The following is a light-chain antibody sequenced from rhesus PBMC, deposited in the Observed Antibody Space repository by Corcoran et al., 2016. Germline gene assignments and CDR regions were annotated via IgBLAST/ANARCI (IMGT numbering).Light chain of an antibody. J-gene: IGKJ1*01. CDR1: QGIRNN. V-gene: IGKV1S16*01. Sequence: DIQMTQSPSSLSASVGDTVTITCRASQGIRNNLAWYQQKPGKAPKPLIYYASSLERGVPSRFSGSGSVTAFTLTIISLQPEDFATYYCQQRNSYPPTFRQGTKVEIK. CDR3: QQRNSYPPT. CDR2: YAS.